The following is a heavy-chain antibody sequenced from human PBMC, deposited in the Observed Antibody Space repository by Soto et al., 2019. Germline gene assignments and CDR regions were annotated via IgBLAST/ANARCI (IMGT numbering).Heavy chain of an antibody. CDR3: ARDSEGYGENDYYYYYGMDV. V-gene: IGHV1-2*04. CDR2: INPNSGGT. CDR1: GYTFTSYY. J-gene: IGHJ6*02. Sequence: ASVKVSCKASGYTFTSYYMHWVRQAPGQGLEWMGWINPNSGGTNYAQKFQGWVTMTRDTSISTAYMELSRLRSDDTAVYYCARDSEGYGENDYYYYYGMDVWGQGTTVTVSS. D-gene: IGHD4-17*01.